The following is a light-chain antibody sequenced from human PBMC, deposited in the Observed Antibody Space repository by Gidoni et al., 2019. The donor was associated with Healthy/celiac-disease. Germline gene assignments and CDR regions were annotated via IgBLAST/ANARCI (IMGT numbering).Light chain of an antibody. CDR3: QVWDSSSDHVV. CDR2: DDS. J-gene: IGLJ2*01. Sequence: SYVLTQPPSVSVAPGQTARITCGGNNIGSKSVHWYQQKPGQAPVLVVYDDSYRPSGIPERFSGSNSGNSATLTISRVEAGDDADYYCQVWDSSSDHVVFGGGTKLTVL. V-gene: IGLV3-21*02. CDR1: NIGSKS.